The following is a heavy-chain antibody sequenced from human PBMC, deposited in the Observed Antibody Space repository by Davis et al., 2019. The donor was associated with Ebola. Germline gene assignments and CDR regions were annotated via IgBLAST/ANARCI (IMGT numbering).Heavy chain of an antibody. CDR2: IYTSGST. CDR1: GGSISSGSYY. D-gene: IGHD6-6*01. J-gene: IGHJ5*02. Sequence: PSETLSLTCTVPGGSISSGSYYWSWIRQPAGKGLEWIGHIYTSGSTNYNPSLKSRVTISVDTSKNQFSLKLSSVTAADTAVYYCARGHPNSIDDWFDPWGQGTLVTVSS. V-gene: IGHV4-61*09. CDR3: ARGHPNSIDDWFDP.